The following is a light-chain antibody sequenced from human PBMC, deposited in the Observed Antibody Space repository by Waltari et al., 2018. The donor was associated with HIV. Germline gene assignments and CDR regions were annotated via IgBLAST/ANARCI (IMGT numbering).Light chain of an antibody. CDR3: QQYDGSST. V-gene: IGKV3-20*01. CDR2: GAS. Sequence: EIVLTQSPGTLSLSPGERATLSCRASQSVSRSYLAWYQQKPGHAPRLLIYGASSRATGTPDRFSCSGSGTDFTLTINSLEPEDFAVYYCQQYDGSSTFGGGTKVEIK. CDR1: QSVSRSY. J-gene: IGKJ4*01.